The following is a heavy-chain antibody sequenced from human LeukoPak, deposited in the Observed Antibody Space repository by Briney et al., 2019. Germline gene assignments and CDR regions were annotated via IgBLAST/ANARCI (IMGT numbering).Heavy chain of an antibody. V-gene: IGHV3-23*01. CDR3: AKDIIVGAIDAFDI. J-gene: IGHJ3*02. D-gene: IGHD1-26*01. CDR1: GFTFSSYA. CDR2: ISGSGDST. Sequence: WGSLRLSCAASGFTFSSYAMSWVRRAPGKGLEWVPAISGSGDSTYYADSVKGRFTISRDNSKNTLYLQVSSLRAEDTAVYYCAKDIIVGAIDAFDIWGQGTMVTVSS.